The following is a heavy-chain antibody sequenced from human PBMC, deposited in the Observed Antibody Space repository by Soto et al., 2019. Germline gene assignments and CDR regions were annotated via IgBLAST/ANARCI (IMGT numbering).Heavy chain of an antibody. CDR2: SSYNGGT. Sequence: KTSETLSLTCTVSTDSSSFTNSYWGWIRQPPGKGLQWIGSSSYNGGTFYNPSLKGRVVISFDTSKKQSSLQVTSVTAADTAVYFCARHRIEVVRRGFDFWGQGSPVTVSS. CDR3: ARHRIEVVRRGFDF. J-gene: IGHJ4*02. CDR1: TDSSSFTNSY. V-gene: IGHV4-39*01. D-gene: IGHD3-10*01.